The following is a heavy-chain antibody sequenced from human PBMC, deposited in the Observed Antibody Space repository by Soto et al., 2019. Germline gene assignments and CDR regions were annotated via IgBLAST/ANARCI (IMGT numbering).Heavy chain of an antibody. D-gene: IGHD3-22*01. CDR2: IIPIFATT. V-gene: IGHV1-69*06. J-gene: IGHJ1*01. Sequence: SVKVSCKASGDTFSSYAIRWVRQAPGQGLEWMGGIIPIFATTNYAQKFQGRVTITADKSTSTAYMELSSLRSEDTAVYYCARDPYYYDSTRARNPKYFQPWGQATLVTVSS. CDR3: ARDPYYYDSTRARNPKYFQP. CDR1: GDTFSSYA.